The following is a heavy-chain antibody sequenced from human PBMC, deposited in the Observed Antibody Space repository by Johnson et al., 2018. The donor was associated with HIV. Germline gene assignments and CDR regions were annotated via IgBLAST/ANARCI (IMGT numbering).Heavy chain of an antibody. J-gene: IGHJ3*02. CDR2: PSYDGSNK. CDR3: ASGGWLEGAFDI. D-gene: IGHD6-19*01. CDR1: GFTFSSYA. Sequence: QVQLVESGGGVVQPGRSLRLSCAASGFTFSSYAMHWVRQAPGKGLEWVAVPSYDGSNKYYADSVKGRFTISRDNSKNTLYLQMNSLRAEDTAVYYGASGGWLEGAFDIWGQGTMVTVSS. V-gene: IGHV3-30-3*01.